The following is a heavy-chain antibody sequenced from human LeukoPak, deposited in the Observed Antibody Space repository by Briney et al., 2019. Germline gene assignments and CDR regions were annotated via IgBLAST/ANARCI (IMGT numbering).Heavy chain of an antibody. CDR2: IDHSGSS. V-gene: IGHV4-34*01. CDR3: ARGLEDRISIFGVVKFYYFDF. D-gene: IGHD3-3*01. Sequence: SETVSLTCAVYGGSFSNYYWTWIRQPPGKGLEWIGEIDHSGSSHYNPSLKSRVTISVDTSKNQLSLKPSSVTAADTAVYYCARGLEDRISIFGVVKFYYFDFWGQGTLVTVSS. CDR1: GGSFSNYY. J-gene: IGHJ4*02.